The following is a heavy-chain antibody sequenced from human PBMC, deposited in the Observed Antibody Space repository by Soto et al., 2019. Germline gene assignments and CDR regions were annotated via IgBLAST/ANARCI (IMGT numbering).Heavy chain of an antibody. J-gene: IGHJ3*02. CDR2: IRTKANNYAT. V-gene: IGHV3-73*02. CDR3: TLPHRYCAGDCYCVDAFNI. D-gene: IGHD2-21*02. Sequence: EVLLVESGGGLAQPGGSLILSCAASGFTFSGSAMHWVRQASGKGLEWVGHIRTKANNYATAYAASVRGRFTISRDDSTNTAYLQMNSLKTEDTAVYYCTLPHRYCAGDCYCVDAFNIWGQGTMVTVSS. CDR1: GFTFSGSA.